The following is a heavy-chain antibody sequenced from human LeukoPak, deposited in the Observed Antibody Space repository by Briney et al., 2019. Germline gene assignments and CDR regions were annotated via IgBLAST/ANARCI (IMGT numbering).Heavy chain of an antibody. CDR3: AKGGRIVVVPAAVDY. J-gene: IGHJ4*02. V-gene: IGHV3-9*01. CDR2: ISWNSGSI. CDR1: GFTFDDYA. D-gene: IGHD2-2*01. Sequence: PGGSLRLSCAASGFTFDDYAMHWVRQAPGKGLEWVSGISWNSGSIGYADSVKGRFTISRDNSKNTLYLQMNSLRAEDTAVYYCAKGGRIVVVPAAVDYWGQGTLVTVSS.